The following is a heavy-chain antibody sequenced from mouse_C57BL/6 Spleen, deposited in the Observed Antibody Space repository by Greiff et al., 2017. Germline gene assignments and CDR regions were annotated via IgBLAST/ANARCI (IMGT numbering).Heavy chain of an antibody. CDR1: GYAFSSSW. CDR2: IYPGDGDT. J-gene: IGHJ3*01. Sequence: QVQLQQSGPELVKPGASVKISCKASGYAFSSSWMNWVQQRPGTGLEWIGRIYPGDGDTNYNGKFKGKATLTADKSSSTAYMQLSSLTSEDSAVYFCASDFAYWGQGTLVTVSA. V-gene: IGHV1-82*01. CDR3: ASDFAY.